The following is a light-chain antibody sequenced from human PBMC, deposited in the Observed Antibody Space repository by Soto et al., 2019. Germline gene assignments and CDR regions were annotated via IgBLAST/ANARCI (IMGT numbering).Light chain of an antibody. CDR2: DVN. CDR3: CSYTSSNTVL. Sequence: QSARAQPASVSGSPGQSITISCTGTSSDVGGYNYVSWYQQHPGKAPKLMIYDVNNRPSGVSNRFSGSKSDNTASLTISGLQAEDEADYYCCSYTSSNTVLFGGGTKLTVL. J-gene: IGLJ2*01. CDR1: SSDVGGYNY. V-gene: IGLV2-14*01.